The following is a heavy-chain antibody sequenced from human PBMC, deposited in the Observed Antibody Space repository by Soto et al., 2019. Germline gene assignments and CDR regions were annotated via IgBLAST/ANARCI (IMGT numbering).Heavy chain of an antibody. J-gene: IGHJ3*02. V-gene: IGHV3-33*01. CDR3: ARDYVYSSSWYHDAFDI. D-gene: IGHD6-13*01. CDR2: IWYDGSNK. Sequence: PGGSLRLSCAASGFTFSSYGMHWVRQAPGKGLEWVAVIWYDGSNKYYADSVKGRFTISRDNSKNTLYLQMNSLRAEDTAVYYCARDYVYSSSWYHDAFDIWGQGTMVTVSS. CDR1: GFTFSSYG.